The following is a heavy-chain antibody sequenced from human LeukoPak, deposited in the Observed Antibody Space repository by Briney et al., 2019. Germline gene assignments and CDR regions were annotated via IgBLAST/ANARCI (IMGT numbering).Heavy chain of an antibody. CDR3: TREDYDSSGYYLDY. V-gene: IGHV3-49*03. Sequence: PGRSLRLSCTASGFTFGDYAMSWFRQAPGKGLEWVGFTRSKAYGGTTEYAASVKGRFTISRDDSKSIAYLQMNSLKTEDTAVYYCTREDYDSSGYYLDYWGQGTLVTVSS. CDR1: GFTFGDYA. CDR2: TRSKAYGGTT. D-gene: IGHD3-22*01. J-gene: IGHJ4*02.